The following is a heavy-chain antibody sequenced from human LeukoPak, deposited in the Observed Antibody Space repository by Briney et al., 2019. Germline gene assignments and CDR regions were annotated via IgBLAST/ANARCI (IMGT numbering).Heavy chain of an antibody. CDR3: ARDSIMITFGGVRS. V-gene: IGHV4-30-2*01. D-gene: IGHD3-16*01. J-gene: IGHJ5*02. CDR2: IYHSGST. CDR1: GGSISSGGYS. Sequence: PSETLSLTCAVSGGSISSGGYSWSWIRQPPGKGLEWIGYIYHSGSTYYNPSLKSRVTISVDRSKNQFSLKLSSVTAADTAVYYCARDSIMITFGGVRSWGQGTLVTVSS.